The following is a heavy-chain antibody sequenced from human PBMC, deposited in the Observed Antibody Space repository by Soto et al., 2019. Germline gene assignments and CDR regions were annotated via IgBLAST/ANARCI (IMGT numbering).Heavy chain of an antibody. Sequence: SVKLSCKASGGTFDSYAIRWVRQAPGQGLEWMGGIIPIFGTANYAQKFQGRVTITADESTSTAYMELSSLRSEDTAVYYCARIGNEYSSPNWFDPWGQGTLVTVSS. CDR3: ARIGNEYSSPNWFDP. J-gene: IGHJ5*02. V-gene: IGHV1-69*13. CDR2: IIPIFGTA. CDR1: GGTFDSYA. D-gene: IGHD6-6*01.